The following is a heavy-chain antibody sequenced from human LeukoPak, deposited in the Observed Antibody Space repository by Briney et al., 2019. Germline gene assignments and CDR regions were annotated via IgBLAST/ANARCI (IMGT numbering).Heavy chain of an antibody. J-gene: IGHJ6*01. CDR3: ARDSLSYYGMDV. V-gene: IGHV3-21*01. Sequence: PGGSLRLSCAASGFTFSSYSMNWVRQAPGKGLEWVSSISSSSSYIYYADSVKGRFTISRDNAKNSLYLQMNSLRAEDKAVYYCARDSLSYYGMDVWGQGTTVTVSS. CDR1: GFTFSSYS. CDR2: ISSSSSYI.